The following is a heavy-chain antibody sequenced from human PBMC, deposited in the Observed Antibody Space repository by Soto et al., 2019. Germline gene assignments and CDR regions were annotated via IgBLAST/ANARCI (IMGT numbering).Heavy chain of an antibody. CDR1: GFTFGDHA. Sequence: GGSLRLSCTASGFTFGDHAMSWFRQAPGKGLEWVGFIRSKAYGGTTEYAASVKGRFTISRDDSKSIAYLQMNSLKTEDTAVYYCTRASEYSSGWYGAFDIWGQGTMVTVSS. CDR3: TRASEYSSGWYGAFDI. CDR2: IRSKAYGGTT. J-gene: IGHJ3*02. V-gene: IGHV3-49*03. D-gene: IGHD6-19*01.